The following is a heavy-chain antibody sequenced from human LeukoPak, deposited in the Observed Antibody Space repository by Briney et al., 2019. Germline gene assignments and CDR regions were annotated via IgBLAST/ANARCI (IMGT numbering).Heavy chain of an antibody. CDR3: ASGYSSSSPDY. J-gene: IGHJ4*02. Sequence: ASVKVSCKASGYTFTSYYMHWVRQAPGQGLEWMGWISAYNGNTNYAQKLQGRVTMTTDTSTSTAYMELRSLRSDDTAVYYCASGYSSSSPDYWGQGTLVTVSS. V-gene: IGHV1-18*04. D-gene: IGHD6-6*01. CDR2: ISAYNGNT. CDR1: GYTFTSYY.